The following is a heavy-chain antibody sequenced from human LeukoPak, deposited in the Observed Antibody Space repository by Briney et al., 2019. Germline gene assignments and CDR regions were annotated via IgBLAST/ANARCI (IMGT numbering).Heavy chain of an antibody. J-gene: IGHJ5*02. CDR3: AREHGDIGATGQNWFDP. V-gene: IGHV1-2*02. D-gene: IGHD5-12*01. Sequence: ASVKVSCKASGYTFTGYYMHWVRQAPGQGLEWMGWINPNSGGTNYAQKFQGRVTMTRDTSISTAYVELSRLRSDDTAVYYCAREHGDIGATGQNWFDPWGQGTLVTVSS. CDR1: GYTFTGYY. CDR2: INPNSGGT.